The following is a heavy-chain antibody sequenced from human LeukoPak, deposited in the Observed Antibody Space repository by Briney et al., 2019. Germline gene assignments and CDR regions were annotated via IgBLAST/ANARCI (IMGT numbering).Heavy chain of an antibody. J-gene: IGHJ6*02. CDR3: ARDLGYCSGGSCYNYGMDV. CDR1: GFTFSSYG. V-gene: IGHV3-30*03. D-gene: IGHD2-15*01. CDR2: ISYDGSNK. Sequence: PGGSLRLSCAASGFTFSSYGMHWVRQAPGKGLEWVAVISYDGSNKYYADSVKGRFTISRDNSKNTLYLQMNSLRAEDTAVYYCARDLGYCSGGSCYNYGMDVWGQGTTVTVSS.